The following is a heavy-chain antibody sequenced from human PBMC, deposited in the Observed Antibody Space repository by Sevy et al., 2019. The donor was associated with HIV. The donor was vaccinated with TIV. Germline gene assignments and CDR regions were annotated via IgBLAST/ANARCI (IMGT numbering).Heavy chain of an antibody. V-gene: IGHV3-49*03. J-gene: IGHJ6*02. D-gene: IGHD4-4*01. CDR3: SSADYYSSDGGYYGMDV. Sequence: GGSLRLSCKVSGFTFGDYVMTWFRQAPGKGLEWVGFIRSNVYGGTTEYAASVKARFIISRDASKSIAYLRMSSLKTEATGVYYCSSADYYSSDGGYYGMDVWGQGTTVTVSS. CDR2: IRSNVYGGTT. CDR1: GFTFGDYV.